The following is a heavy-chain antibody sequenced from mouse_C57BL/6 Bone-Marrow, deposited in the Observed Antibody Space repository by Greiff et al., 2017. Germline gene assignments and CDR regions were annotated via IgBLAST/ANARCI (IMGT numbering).Heavy chain of an antibody. V-gene: IGHV5-9*01. D-gene: IGHD1-1*01. J-gene: IGHJ4*01. CDR2: ISGGGGNT. CDR3: ARQNYYGSDYAMDY. CDR1: GFTFSSCT. Sequence: EVKLVESGGGLVKPGGSLKLSCAASGFTFSSCTMSWVRQTPEKRLEWVATISGGGGNTYYPDSVKGRFTISRDNAKTTLYLQMSSLRSEDTALYYCARQNYYGSDYAMDYWGQGTSVTVSS.